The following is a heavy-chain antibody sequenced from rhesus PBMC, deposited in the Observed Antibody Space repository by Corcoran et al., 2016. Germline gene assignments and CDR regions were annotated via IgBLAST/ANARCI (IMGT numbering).Heavy chain of an antibody. V-gene: IGHV4-147*01. Sequence: QVQLQESGPEVVKPSETLSLTCAVSGDSISHSWWVWIRQPPGKGLEWIGQIYGGSGTTSYNPSLKSRVTISSDTSKNQFSLKLTSVTAADTAVYYCTKDQRQLENRFDSWGQGVLVAVSS. CDR1: GDSISHSW. CDR3: TKDQRQLENRFDS. CDR2: IYGGSGTT. J-gene: IGHJ4*01. D-gene: IGHD6-25*01.